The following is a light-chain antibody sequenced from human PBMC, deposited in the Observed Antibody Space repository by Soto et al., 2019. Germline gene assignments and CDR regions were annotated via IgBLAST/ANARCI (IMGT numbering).Light chain of an antibody. CDR3: QQYNSYSWT. CDR1: QSISSW. CDR2: DAS. J-gene: IGKJ1*01. Sequence: DIQMTQSPSTLSASEGERVTITCRASQSISSWLAWYQQKPGKAPKLLIYDASSLESGVPSRFSGSGSGTEFTLTISSLQPDDFATYYCQQYNSYSWTFGQGTKVDIK. V-gene: IGKV1-5*01.